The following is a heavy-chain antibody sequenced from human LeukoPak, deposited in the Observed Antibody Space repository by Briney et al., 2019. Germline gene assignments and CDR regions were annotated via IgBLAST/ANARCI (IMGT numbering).Heavy chain of an antibody. D-gene: IGHD1-26*01. Sequence: GGSLRLSCAASGFTFSSYAMSWVRQAPGKGLEWVSAISGSGGSTYYADSAKGRFTISRDNSKNTLYLQMNSLRAEDTAVYYCAKVLRPGSYNGVDYWGQGTLVTVSS. V-gene: IGHV3-23*01. CDR2: ISGSGGST. CDR3: AKVLRPGSYNGVDY. CDR1: GFTFSSYA. J-gene: IGHJ4*02.